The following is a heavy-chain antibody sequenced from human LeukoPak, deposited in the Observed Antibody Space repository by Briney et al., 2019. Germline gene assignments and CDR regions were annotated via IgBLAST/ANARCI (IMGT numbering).Heavy chain of an antibody. J-gene: IGHJ1*01. Sequence: SGGSLRLSCAAPGFAFSSYAMSWVRQAPGKGLEWVSAISGSGGSTYYADSVKGRFTISRDNSKNTLYLQMNSLRAEDTAVYYCAKRPPGDPTMIVAARTLQHWGQGTLVTVSS. CDR1: GFAFSSYA. CDR3: AKRPPGDPTMIVAARTLQH. D-gene: IGHD3-22*01. CDR2: ISGSGGST. V-gene: IGHV3-23*01.